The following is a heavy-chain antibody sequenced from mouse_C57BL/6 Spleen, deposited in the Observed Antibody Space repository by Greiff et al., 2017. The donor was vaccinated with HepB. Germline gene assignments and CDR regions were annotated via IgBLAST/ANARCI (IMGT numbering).Heavy chain of an antibody. CDR3: AREHYGYYFDY. V-gene: IGHV1-61*01. D-gene: IGHD1-1*01. J-gene: IGHJ2*01. Sequence: VQLQQSGAELVRPGSSVKLSCKASGYTFTSYWMDWVKQRPGQGLEWIGNIYPSDSETHYNQKFKDKATLTVDKSSSTAYMQLSSLTSEDSAVYYCAREHYGYYFDYWGQGTTLTVSS. CDR2: IYPSDSET. CDR1: GYTFTSYW.